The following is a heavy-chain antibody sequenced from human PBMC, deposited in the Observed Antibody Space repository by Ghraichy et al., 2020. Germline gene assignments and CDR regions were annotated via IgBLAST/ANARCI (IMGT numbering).Heavy chain of an antibody. V-gene: IGHV3-21*01. CDR2: ISSSSSYI. CDR3: ARDKWGVAATSDEFDL. Sequence: VKSISSSSSYIYYADSVKGRFTISRDNAKNSLHLQMNSLRAEDTAVYYCARDKWGVAATSDEFDLWGHFIMVTVSP. J-gene: IGHJ3*01. D-gene: IGHD2-15*01.